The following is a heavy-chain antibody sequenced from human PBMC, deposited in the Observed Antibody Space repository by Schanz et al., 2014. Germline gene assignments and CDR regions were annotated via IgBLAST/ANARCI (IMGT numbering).Heavy chain of an antibody. Sequence: EVQLLESGGGLVQPGGSLRLSCAASGFTFSSYWMHWVRQVPGKGLVWVSRIKSDGSSTSYADSVKGRFTISSDNSKNTLYLQMNSLRAEDTAVYYCAKGRFGELSAFDIWGQGTMVTVSS. V-gene: IGHV3-74*02. CDR1: GFTFSSYW. D-gene: IGHD3-10*01. J-gene: IGHJ3*02. CDR2: IKSDGSST. CDR3: AKGRFGELSAFDI.